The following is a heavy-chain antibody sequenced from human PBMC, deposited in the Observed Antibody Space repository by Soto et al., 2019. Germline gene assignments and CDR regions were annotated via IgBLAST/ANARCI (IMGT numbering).Heavy chain of an antibody. Sequence: ASVKVSCKASGYTFTSYGISWVRQAPGQGLEWRGWISAYNGNTNYAQKLQGRVTMTTNTSTSTAYMELRSLRSDDTAVYYCASGVWYNWDAFDIWGQGTMVTVSS. CDR3: ASGVWYNWDAFDI. D-gene: IGHD1-1*01. J-gene: IGHJ3*02. V-gene: IGHV1-18*01. CDR1: GYTFTSYG. CDR2: ISAYNGNT.